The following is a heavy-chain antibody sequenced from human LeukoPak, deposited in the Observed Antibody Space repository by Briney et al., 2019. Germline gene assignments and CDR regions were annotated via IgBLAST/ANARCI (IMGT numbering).Heavy chain of an antibody. D-gene: IGHD5-24*01. V-gene: IGHV3-53*01. J-gene: IGHJ4*02. CDR2: IYSGGST. CDR1: AFTVSSNY. Sequence: GGSLRLSCAASAFTVSSNYMSWVRQAPGKGLEWVSVIYSGGSTYYADSVKGRFTISRDNSKNTLYLQMNSLRAEDTAVYYCARRGGYNLYWGQGTLVTVSS. CDR3: ARRGGYNLY.